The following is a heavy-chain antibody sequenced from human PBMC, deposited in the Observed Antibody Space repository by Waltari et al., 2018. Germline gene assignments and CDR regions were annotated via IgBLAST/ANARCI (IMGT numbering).Heavy chain of an antibody. V-gene: IGHV1-8*03. CDR3: ARVAKSSSWYWFDP. Sequence: QVQLVQSGAEVKKPGASVKVSCKASGYTFTSYDINWVRPATGQGLEWMGWMNPNSGNTGYAQKFQGRVTITRNTSISTAYMELSSLRSEDTAVYYCARVAKSSSWYWFDPWGQGTLVTVSS. CDR2: MNPNSGNT. J-gene: IGHJ5*02. CDR1: GYTFTSYD. D-gene: IGHD6-13*01.